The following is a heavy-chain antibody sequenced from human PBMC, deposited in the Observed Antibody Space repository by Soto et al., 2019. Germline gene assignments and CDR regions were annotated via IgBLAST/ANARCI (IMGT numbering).Heavy chain of an antibody. V-gene: IGHV1-46*01. CDR3: ARERLLWFGELLSDGYYYYYGMDV. J-gene: IGHJ6*02. Sequence: GASVKVSCKASGYTFTSYAMNWVRQAPGQGLEWMGIINPSGGSTSYAQKFQGRVTMTRDTSTSTVYMELSSLRSEDTAVYYCARERLLWFGELLSDGYYYYYGMDVWGQGTTVTVSS. CDR2: INPSGGST. CDR1: GYTFTSYA. D-gene: IGHD3-10*01.